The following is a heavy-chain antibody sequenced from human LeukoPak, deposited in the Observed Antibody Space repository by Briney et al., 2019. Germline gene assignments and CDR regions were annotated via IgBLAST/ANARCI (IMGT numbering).Heavy chain of an antibody. CDR1: GLPVSSDY. J-gene: IGHJ4*02. V-gene: IGHV3-66*01. D-gene: IGHD3-16*01. CDR2: IYSGGST. Sequence: GGSLRLSCAASGLPVSSDYMTWVRQAPGKGLEWVSVIYSGGSTSYADSVKGRFTISRGNSQNTVFLQMNSLRAEDTAVYYCASVWGSPREYDYWGQGTPVTVSS. CDR3: ASVWGSPREYDY.